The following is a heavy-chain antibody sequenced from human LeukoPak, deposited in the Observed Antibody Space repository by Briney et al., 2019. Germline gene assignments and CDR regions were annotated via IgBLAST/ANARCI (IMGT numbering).Heavy chain of an antibody. CDR2: ISGSGGSS. CDR3: AKFDSSGYYFNY. V-gene: IGHV3-23*01. D-gene: IGHD3-22*01. J-gene: IGHJ4*02. CDR1: GFTFSSYA. Sequence: GGSLRLSCAASGFTFSSYAMSWVRQAPGKGLEWVSAISGSGGSSYYADSVKGRFTISRDNSKNTLYLQMNSLRAEDTAVYYCAKFDSSGYYFNYWGQGTLVTVSS.